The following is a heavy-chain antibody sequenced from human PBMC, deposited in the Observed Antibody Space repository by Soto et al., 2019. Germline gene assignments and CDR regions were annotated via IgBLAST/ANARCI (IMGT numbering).Heavy chain of an antibody. D-gene: IGHD4-17*01. J-gene: IGHJ6*02. V-gene: IGHV3-13*01. CDR1: GFTLSSYD. Sequence: GILRLSCAASGFTLSSYDMHWVRQATGKGLELVSAIGTAGDTYYPGSVKGRFTISRENAKNSLYLQMNSLRAGDTAVYYCARMQVDDYRYYYGMDVWGQGTTVTVSS. CDR3: ARMQVDDYRYYYGMDV. CDR2: IGTAGDT.